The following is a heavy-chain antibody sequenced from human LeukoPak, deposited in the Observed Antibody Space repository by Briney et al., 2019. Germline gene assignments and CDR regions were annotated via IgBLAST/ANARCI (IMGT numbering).Heavy chain of an antibody. CDR1: GDSMSGYY. CDR2: IYYSGST. V-gene: IGHV4-59*01. Sequence: SETLSLTCTVSGDSMSGYYWSWIRQPPGKGLEWIGYIYYSGSTNYSPSLKSRVTISVDTSKNQFSLKLSSVTAADTAVYYCARGDYYDSSGYPQSNFDYWGQGTLVTVSS. J-gene: IGHJ4*02. D-gene: IGHD3-22*01. CDR3: ARGDYYDSSGYPQSNFDY.